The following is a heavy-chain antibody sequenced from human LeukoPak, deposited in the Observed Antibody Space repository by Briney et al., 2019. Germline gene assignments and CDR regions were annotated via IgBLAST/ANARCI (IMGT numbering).Heavy chain of an antibody. CDR2: INPSGDSSGRSR. Sequence: GASVKVSCKASGCTFSNYYMHWVRQAPGQGLEWMGIINPSGDSSGRSRSYAQKFQGRVTMTRDTSISTAYMELSRLRSDDTAVYYCARSSPLVVSWGQGTLVTVSS. CDR3: ARSSPLVVS. J-gene: IGHJ5*02. CDR1: GCTFSNYY. V-gene: IGHV1-46*01. D-gene: IGHD2-8*02.